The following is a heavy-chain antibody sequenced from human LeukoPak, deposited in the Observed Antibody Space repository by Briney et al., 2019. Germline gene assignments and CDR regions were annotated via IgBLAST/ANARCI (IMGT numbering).Heavy chain of an antibody. CDR2: ITGSGGTT. CDR1: GFSFSSYG. D-gene: IGHD3-16*01. Sequence: GGSLRLSCAASGFSFSSYGMSWVRQAPGKGLEWISAITGSGGTTYYADSVEGRFTISRDNSKNTLYLQLNSLRAEETAVYYCARDVGGGTGLFNYWGQGTLVTVSS. V-gene: IGHV3-23*01. J-gene: IGHJ4*02. CDR3: ARDVGGGTGLFNY.